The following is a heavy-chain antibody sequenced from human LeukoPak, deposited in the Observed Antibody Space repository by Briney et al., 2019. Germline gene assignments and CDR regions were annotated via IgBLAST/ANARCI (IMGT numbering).Heavy chain of an antibody. CDR1: GFTLGNYA. J-gene: IGHJ4*02. V-gene: IGHV3-23*01. CDR3: AKGVRLWFAFYFDY. Sequence: GGSLRLSCAASGFTLGNYAMSWVRQAPGKGLELVSAISGNGYNTYYADSVKGRFTISSESSGNTLYLQMHNLRAEDTAVYYCAKGVRLWFAFYFDYWGQGTLVTVSS. D-gene: IGHD3-10*01. CDR2: ISGNGYNT.